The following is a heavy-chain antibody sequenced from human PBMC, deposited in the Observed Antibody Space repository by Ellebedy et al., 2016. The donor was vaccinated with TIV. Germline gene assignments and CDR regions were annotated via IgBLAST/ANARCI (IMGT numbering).Heavy chain of an antibody. CDR3: ARFPGPLRRNYYYSMDV. CDR2: ISGYNGNT. V-gene: IGHV1-18*01. D-gene: IGHD4-17*01. CDR1: GYTFTNYG. J-gene: IGHJ6*03. Sequence: ASVKVSCXASGYTFTNYGISWVRQAPGQGLELMGWISGYNGNTNYAQKLQGRVTMTTDTSTSTAYMELRSLRSDDTAVYYCARFPGPLRRNYYYSMDVWGKGTTVTVSS.